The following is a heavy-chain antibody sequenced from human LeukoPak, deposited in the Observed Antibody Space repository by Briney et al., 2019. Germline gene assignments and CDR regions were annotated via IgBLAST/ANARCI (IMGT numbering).Heavy chain of an antibody. J-gene: IGHJ4*02. CDR2: IYSDGSA. CDR1: GFTVGNNY. CDR3: STRVY. Sequence: PGGSLRLSCAASGFTVGNNYMSWVRQAPGKGLEGVSVIYSDGSAHYADSVRGRFTISRDNSKNTLYLQMNSLRAEDTAVYYCSTRVYWGQGTLVTVSS. V-gene: IGHV3-66*01.